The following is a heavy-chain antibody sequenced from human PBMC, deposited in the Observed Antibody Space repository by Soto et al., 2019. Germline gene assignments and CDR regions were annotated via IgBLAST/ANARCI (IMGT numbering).Heavy chain of an antibody. CDR3: AREGSIAARPRGWFDP. Sequence: SQTLSLTCAISGDSVSSNSAAWNWIRQSPSRGLEWLGRTYYRSKWYNDYAVSAKSRITINPDTSKNQFSLQLNSVTPEDTAVYYCAREGSIAARPRGWFDPWGQGTLVTVSS. J-gene: IGHJ5*02. CDR2: TYYRSKWYN. D-gene: IGHD6-6*01. V-gene: IGHV6-1*01. CDR1: GDSVSSNSAA.